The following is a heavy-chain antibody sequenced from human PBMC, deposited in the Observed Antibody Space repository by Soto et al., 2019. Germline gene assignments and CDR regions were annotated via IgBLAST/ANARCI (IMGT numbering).Heavy chain of an antibody. J-gene: IGHJ3*02. CDR3: AREVAADGTFREDVFDI. V-gene: IGHV1-69*01. Sequence: NWVRQAPGQGLEWMGRIIPIFTTTNYAQKFQGRVSMTADESTTTAYMELSSLKHDDTAVYYCAREVAADGTFREDVFDIWGQGTLVT. CDR2: IIPIFTTT. D-gene: IGHD6-13*01.